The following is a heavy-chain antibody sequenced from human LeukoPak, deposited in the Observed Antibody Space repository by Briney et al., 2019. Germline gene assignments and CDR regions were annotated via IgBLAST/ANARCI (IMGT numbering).Heavy chain of an antibody. CDR2: ISYDGRQN. Sequence: GGSLRLSCAASGFTFSTYAMNWVRQAPGKGLEWVAVISYDGRQNYYADSVKGRFTISRDNSKNTLYLQMNSLRAEDTAVYYCAKVAQWLVLGGAFDYWGQGTLVTVSS. CDR3: AKVAQWLVLGGAFDY. D-gene: IGHD6-19*01. CDR1: GFTFSTYA. V-gene: IGHV3-30*04. J-gene: IGHJ4*02.